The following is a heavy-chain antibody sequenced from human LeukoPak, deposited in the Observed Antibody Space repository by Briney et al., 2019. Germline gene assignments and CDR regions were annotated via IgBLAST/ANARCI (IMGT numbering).Heavy chain of an antibody. Sequence: PGGSLRLSCADSGFTFHTYAMRWVRQAPGKGLEWVSAISGSGGSTYYADSVKGRFTISRDNSKNTLYLQMNSLRAEDTAVYYCAKRDADMARRVIIHWGQGTLVTVCS. CDR2: ISGSGGST. J-gene: IGHJ4*02. CDR3: AKRDADMARRVIIH. CDR1: GFTFHTYA. D-gene: IGHD3-10*01. V-gene: IGHV3-23*01.